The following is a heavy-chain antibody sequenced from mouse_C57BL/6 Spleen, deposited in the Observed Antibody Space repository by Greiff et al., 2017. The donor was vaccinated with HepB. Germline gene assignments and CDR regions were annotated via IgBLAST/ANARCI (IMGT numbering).Heavy chain of an antibody. Sequence: VQLQQSGAELVKPGASVKISCKASGYAFSSYWMNWVKQRPGKGLEWIGQIYPGDGDTNYNGKFKGKATLTADKSSSTAYMQLSSLTSEDSAVYFCARDGNYAEDYAMDYWGQGTSVTVSS. J-gene: IGHJ4*01. CDR1: GYAFSSYW. D-gene: IGHD1-1*01. V-gene: IGHV1-80*01. CDR3: ARDGNYAEDYAMDY. CDR2: IYPGDGDT.